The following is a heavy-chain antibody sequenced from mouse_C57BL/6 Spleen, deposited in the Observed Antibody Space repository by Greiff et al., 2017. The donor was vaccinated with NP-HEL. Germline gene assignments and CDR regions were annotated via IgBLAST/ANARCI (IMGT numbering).Heavy chain of an antibody. CDR3: ARRETTVVTAEAMDY. CDR1: GFTFSDYG. CDR2: ISSGGSYT. D-gene: IGHD2-5*01. V-gene: IGHV5-6*03. Sequence: EVKLVESGGGLVKPGGSLKLSCAASGFTFSDYGMHWVRQAPEKGLEWVATISSGGSYTYYPDSVKGRFTISSDNAKNTLYLQMNTLKSEDTAMYYCARRETTVVTAEAMDYWGQGTSVTVSS. J-gene: IGHJ4*01.